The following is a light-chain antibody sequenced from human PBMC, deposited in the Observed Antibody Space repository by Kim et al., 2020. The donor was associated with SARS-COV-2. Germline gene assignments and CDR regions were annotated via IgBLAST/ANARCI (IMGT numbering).Light chain of an antibody. CDR2: EGS. CDR3: CSYADSSTFVI. CDR1: SSDIGSYIL. Sequence: QSALTQPASVSGSPGQSITISCTGTSSDIGSYILVSWYQQHPGKAPKLIIYEGSKRPSGISNRFSGSKSDNSASLTISGLQAEDEADYYCCSYADSSTFVIFGGGTMLTVL. J-gene: IGLJ2*01. V-gene: IGLV2-23*01.